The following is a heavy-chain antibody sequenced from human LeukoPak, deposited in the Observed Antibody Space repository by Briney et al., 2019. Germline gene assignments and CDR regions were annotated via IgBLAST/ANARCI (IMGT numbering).Heavy chain of an antibody. V-gene: IGHV4-59*08. CDR1: GGSISSYY. CDR2: IYYSGST. D-gene: IGHD3-22*01. CDR3: ATSTYYYDSSGYYYAEGYFDY. J-gene: IGHJ4*02. Sequence: SETLSLTCTVSGGSISSYYWSWIRQPPGKGLEWVGYIYYSGSTNYNPSLKSRVTISVDTSKNQFSLKPSSVTAADTAVYYCATSTYYYDSSGYYYAEGYFDYWGQGTLVTVSS.